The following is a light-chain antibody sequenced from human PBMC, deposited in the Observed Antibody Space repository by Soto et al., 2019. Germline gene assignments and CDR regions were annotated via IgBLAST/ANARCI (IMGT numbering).Light chain of an antibody. CDR3: SAYTVSRTYV. J-gene: IGLJ1*01. CDR1: SSDVGAYNF. CDR2: NVY. Sequence: QSVLTQPASVSGSPGQSITISCTGTSSDVGAYNFVSWHQQHPGKAPKLMIYNVYDRPSGISYRFSGSKPGNTASLTISGLQGEDEADYYCSAYTVSRTYVFGTGTKVPS. V-gene: IGLV2-14*03.